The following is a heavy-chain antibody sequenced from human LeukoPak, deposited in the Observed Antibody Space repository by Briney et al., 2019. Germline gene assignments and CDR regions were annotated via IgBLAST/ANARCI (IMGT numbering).Heavy chain of an antibody. V-gene: IGHV4-34*01. CDR2: INHSGST. CDR3: ARGMEYCSGGSCYSTSGFDY. J-gene: IGHJ4*02. D-gene: IGHD2-15*01. CDR1: GGSFSGYY. Sequence: PSETLSLTCAVYGGSFSGYYWSWIRQPPGKGLEWIGEINHSGSTNYNPSLKSRVTISVDTSKNQFCLKLSSVTAADTAVYYCARGMEYCSGGSCYSTSGFDYWGQGTLVTVSS.